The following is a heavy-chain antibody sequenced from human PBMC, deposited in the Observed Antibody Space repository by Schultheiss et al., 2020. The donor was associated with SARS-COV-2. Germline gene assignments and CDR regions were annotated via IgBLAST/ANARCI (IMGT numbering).Heavy chain of an antibody. CDR2: ISAYNGNT. Sequence: ASVKVSCKASGYTFTSYYMHWVRQAPGQGLEWMGWISAYNGNTNYAQKLQGRVTMTTDTSTSTAYMELSRLRSDDTAVYYCASKDTAMVHDAFDIWGQGTMVTVSS. CDR1: GYTFTSYY. CDR3: ASKDTAMVHDAFDI. D-gene: IGHD5-18*01. J-gene: IGHJ3*02. V-gene: IGHV1-18*04.